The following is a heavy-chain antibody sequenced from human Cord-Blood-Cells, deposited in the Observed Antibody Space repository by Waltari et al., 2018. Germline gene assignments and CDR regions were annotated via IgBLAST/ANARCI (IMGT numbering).Heavy chain of an antibody. CDR3: AREWFGELYYFDY. D-gene: IGHD3-10*01. V-gene: IGHV4-38-2*02. CDR1: GYSISSGYY. J-gene: IGHJ4*02. Sequence: QVQLQESGPGLVKPSETLSLTCAVSGYSISSGYYWGWIRQPPGKGLEWIGSIYHSGSTYYTPSLKSRVTISVDTSKNQFALKLSSVTAADTAVYYCAREWFGELYYFDYWGQGTLVTVSS. CDR2: IYHSGST.